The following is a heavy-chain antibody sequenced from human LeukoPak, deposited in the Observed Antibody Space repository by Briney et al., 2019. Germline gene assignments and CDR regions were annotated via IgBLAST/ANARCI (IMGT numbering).Heavy chain of an antibody. D-gene: IGHD3-3*01. CDR1: GGSISSGSYY. Sequence: PSQTLSLTCTVSGGSISSGSYYWSWIRQPAGKGLEWIGRIYTSGSTNYNPSLKSRVTISVDTSKNQFSLKLSSVTAADTAVYYCARARYDFWSGSGFDHWGQGTLVTVSS. J-gene: IGHJ5*02. V-gene: IGHV4-61*02. CDR3: ARARYDFWSGSGFDH. CDR2: IYTSGST.